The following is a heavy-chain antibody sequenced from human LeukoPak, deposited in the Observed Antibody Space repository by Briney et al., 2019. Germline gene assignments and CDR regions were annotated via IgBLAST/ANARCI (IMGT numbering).Heavy chain of an antibody. CDR2: ISYDGSNK. Sequence: GGSLSLSCAAYGFTFSSYGMHWVRQAPGKGLEWVAVISYDGSNKSNADSVKDRFTISRDNSKNTLYLQMNSLRAEDTAVYYCAKDHDIAAAGYFFDYWGQGTLVTVSS. CDR3: AKDHDIAAAGYFFDY. J-gene: IGHJ4*02. V-gene: IGHV3-30*18. D-gene: IGHD6-13*01. CDR1: GFTFSSYG.